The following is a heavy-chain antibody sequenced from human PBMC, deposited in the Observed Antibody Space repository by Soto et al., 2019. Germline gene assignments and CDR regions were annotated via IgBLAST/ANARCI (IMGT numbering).Heavy chain of an antibody. CDR1: GFTFSSYG. V-gene: IGHV3-30*18. J-gene: IGHJ4*02. Sequence: GGSLRLSCAASGFTFSSYGMHWVRQAPGKGLEWVAVISYDGSNKYYADSVKGRFTISRDNSKNTLYLQMNSLRAEDTAVYYWAKDPVRYGDPFGYAFDYWGQGTLVTVSS. D-gene: IGHD4-17*01. CDR2: ISYDGSNK. CDR3: AKDPVRYGDPFGYAFDY.